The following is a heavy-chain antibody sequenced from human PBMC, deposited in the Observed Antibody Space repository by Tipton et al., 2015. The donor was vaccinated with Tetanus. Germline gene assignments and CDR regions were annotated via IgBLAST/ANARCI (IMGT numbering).Heavy chain of an antibody. Sequence: QLVQSGGEVKKPGESLKISCKGSGYIFNNYWIGWVRQKPGKGLEWMGIIYPGDSDTRYSPSFQGQVTISVDKSINTAYRQWSSLKASDTSMLDGARAHCTDGGCNCDFWGQGALVTVAS. CDR1: GYIFNNYW. V-gene: IGHV5-51*01. CDR2: IYPGDSDT. D-gene: IGHD2-8*01. CDR3: ARAHCTDGGCNCDF. J-gene: IGHJ4*02.